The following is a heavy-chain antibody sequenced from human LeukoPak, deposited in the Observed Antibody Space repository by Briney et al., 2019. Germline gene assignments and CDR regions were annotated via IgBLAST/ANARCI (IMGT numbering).Heavy chain of an antibody. V-gene: IGHV3-23*01. CDR3: ARDTLNGPFVISLDY. CDR2: IRGSGDST. J-gene: IGHJ4*02. CDR1: GFTFNIYA. D-gene: IGHD3-9*01. Sequence: GGSLRLSCVASGFTFNIYAMTWVRQAPGKGLEWVSAIRGSGDSTYYADSVKGRFTISRDNSKNTVYLQMNSLRAEDTAVYYCARDTLNGPFVISLDYWGQGALVTVSS.